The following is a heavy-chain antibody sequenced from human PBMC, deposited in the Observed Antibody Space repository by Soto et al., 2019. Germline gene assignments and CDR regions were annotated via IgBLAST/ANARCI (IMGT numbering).Heavy chain of an antibody. J-gene: IGHJ4*02. CDR2: ISYDGRNK. CDR3: ARGAYDSSGYYYPYFDY. CDR1: GFTFSSYA. Sequence: QVQLVESGGGVVQPGRSLRLSCAASGFTFSSYAMHWVRQAPGKGLEWVAVISYDGRNKYYADSVKGRFTISRDNSKHTLYLQMNSLRAEDTAVYYCARGAYDSSGYYYPYFDYWGQGTLVTVSS. D-gene: IGHD3-22*01. V-gene: IGHV3-30*04.